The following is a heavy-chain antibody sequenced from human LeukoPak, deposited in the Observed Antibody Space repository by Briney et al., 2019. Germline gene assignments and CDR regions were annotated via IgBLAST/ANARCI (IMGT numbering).Heavy chain of an antibody. Sequence: PSETLSLTCAVSGGSISSSNWWSWVRQPPGKGLEWIGEIYHSGNTNYNPSLKSRVTISVDKSKNQFSLKLSSVTAADTAVYYCARRYILTGDYLLDYWGQGTLVTVSS. V-gene: IGHV4-4*02. J-gene: IGHJ4*02. CDR3: ARRYILTGDYLLDY. D-gene: IGHD3-9*01. CDR2: IYHSGNT. CDR1: GGSISSSNW.